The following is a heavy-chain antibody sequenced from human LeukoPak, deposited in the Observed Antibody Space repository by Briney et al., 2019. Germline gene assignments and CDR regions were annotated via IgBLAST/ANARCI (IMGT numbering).Heavy chain of an antibody. Sequence: GGSLRLSCAASGFTFSTHGLHWVRQAPGKGLEWLAIVPYDGSDQYYADSVKGRFTISRDNSKNTLSLQMNSLTAEDTAVYYCAASSGSYRYWGQGTLVIVSS. V-gene: IGHV3-30*03. D-gene: IGHD3-10*01. CDR3: AASSGSYRY. J-gene: IGHJ4*02. CDR1: GFTFSTHG. CDR2: VPYDGSDQ.